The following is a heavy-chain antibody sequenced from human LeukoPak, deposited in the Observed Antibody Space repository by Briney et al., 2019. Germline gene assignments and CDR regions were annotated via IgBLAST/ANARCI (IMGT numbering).Heavy chain of an antibody. V-gene: IGHV3-48*04. Sequence: GGSLRLSCAVSGFTFDGNSINWARQAPGKGLEWVSYISSSGTIRYYADSVKGRFTISRDNAKNSVYLQMNSLRAEDTAVYYCARWTDSSGYYYAHYGMDVWGQGTTVSVSS. CDR2: ISSSGTIR. J-gene: IGHJ6*02. CDR1: GFTFDGNS. CDR3: ARWTDSSGYYYAHYGMDV. D-gene: IGHD3-22*01.